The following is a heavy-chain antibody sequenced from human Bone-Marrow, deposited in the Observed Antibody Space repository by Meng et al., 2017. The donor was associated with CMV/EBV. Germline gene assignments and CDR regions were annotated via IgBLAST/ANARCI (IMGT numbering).Heavy chain of an antibody. D-gene: IGHD6-13*01. CDR2: INPSGGST. CDR3: ARDVGSIAAAGTLGFDY. J-gene: IGHJ4*02. CDR1: GYTFTSYY. V-gene: IGHV1-46*01. Sequence: ASVKVSCKASGYTFTSYYMHWVRQAPGQGLEWMGIINPSGGSTSYAQKFQGRVTMTRDTSTSTVYMELSSLRSEDTAVYYCARDVGSIAAAGTLGFDYWGQGTLVTVSS.